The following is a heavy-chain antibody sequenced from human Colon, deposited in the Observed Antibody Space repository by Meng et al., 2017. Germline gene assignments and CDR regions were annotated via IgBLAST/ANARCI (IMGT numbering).Heavy chain of an antibody. CDR2: IHYSGSR. J-gene: IGHJ4*02. D-gene: IGHD3-10*01. CDR3: ARFYGSGTFEVHDY. CDR1: GGAVSSASYY. Sequence: QLQGREHGLVRPSATLSLPCNVSGGAVSSASYYWSWIRQPPGKGLEWIGLIHYSGSRNYNPSLKSRVTMSVDTSKNQVSLRLTSVTAADTAVYYCARFYGSGTFEVHDYWGQGTLVTVSS. V-gene: IGHV4-61*01.